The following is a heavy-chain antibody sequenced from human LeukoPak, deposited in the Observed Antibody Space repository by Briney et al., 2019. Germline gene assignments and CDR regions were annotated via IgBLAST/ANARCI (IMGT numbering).Heavy chain of an antibody. CDR3: ARALPAAYGEYYFDY. Sequence: GGSLRLSCAASGFTFSSYWMSWVRQAPGKGLEWVANIKQDGSEKYYVDSVKGRFTISRDNAKNSLYLQMNSPRAEDTAVYYYARALPAAYGEYYFDYWGQGTLVTVSS. D-gene: IGHD2-2*01. CDR1: GFTFSSYW. J-gene: IGHJ4*02. V-gene: IGHV3-7*01. CDR2: IKQDGSEK.